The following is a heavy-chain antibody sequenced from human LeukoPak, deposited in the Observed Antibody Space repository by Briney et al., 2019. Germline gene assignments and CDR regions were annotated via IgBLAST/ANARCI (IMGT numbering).Heavy chain of an antibody. CDR2: IYHSGST. V-gene: IGHV4-38-2*01. CDR3: ASGLQSLGYFDY. Sequence: SETLSLTCGVSTYSISSDCYWGWIRQPPGKGLEWIGSIYHSGSTYYNPSLKSRVTISVDTSKNQFSLKLSSVTAADTAVYYCASGLQSLGYFDYWGQGTLVSVSS. J-gene: IGHJ4*02. D-gene: IGHD4-11*01. CDR1: TYSISSDCY.